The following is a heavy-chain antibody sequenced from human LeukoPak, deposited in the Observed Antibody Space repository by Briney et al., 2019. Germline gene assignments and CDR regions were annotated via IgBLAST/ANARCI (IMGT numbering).Heavy chain of an antibody. CDR3: ARTYRDGSGKDNWFDP. CDR1: GYTFTSYD. V-gene: IGHV1-8*01. D-gene: IGHD3-22*01. J-gene: IGHJ5*02. Sequence: ASVKVSCKTSGYTFTSYDINWVRQATGQGLEWMGWMNPNSGNTGYAQKFQGRVTMTRNTSRSTAYMELSSMSSEDTAVYYCARTYRDGSGKDNWFDPWGQGTLVTVSS. CDR2: MNPNSGNT.